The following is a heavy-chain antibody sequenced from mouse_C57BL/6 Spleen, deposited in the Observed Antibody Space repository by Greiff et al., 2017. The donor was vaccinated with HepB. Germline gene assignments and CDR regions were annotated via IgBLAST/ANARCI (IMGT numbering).Heavy chain of an antibody. Sequence: QLQQPGAELVKPGASVKLSCKASGYTFTSYWMHWVKQRPGQGLEWIGMIHPNSGSTNYNEKFKSKATLTVDKSSSTAYMQLSSLTSEDSAVYYCASPYYYYGSSYDYAMDYWGQGTSVTVSS. J-gene: IGHJ4*01. CDR3: ASPYYYYGSSYDYAMDY. CDR2: IHPNSGST. V-gene: IGHV1-64*01. D-gene: IGHD1-1*01. CDR1: GYTFTSYW.